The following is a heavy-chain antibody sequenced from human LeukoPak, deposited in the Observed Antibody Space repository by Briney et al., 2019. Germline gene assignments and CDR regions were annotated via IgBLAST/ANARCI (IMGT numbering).Heavy chain of an antibody. V-gene: IGHV3-74*01. CDR3: VRALGDY. D-gene: IGHD3-16*01. Sequence: GGSLRLSCAASGFTFSDHWMYWVRQAPGKGLVSVSHINTDGTTTNSADSVKGRFTISRDNAKNTLYLQMNSLRAEDTAVYYCVRALGDYWGQGTLVTVSS. CDR2: INTDGTTT. J-gene: IGHJ4*02. CDR1: GFTFSDHW.